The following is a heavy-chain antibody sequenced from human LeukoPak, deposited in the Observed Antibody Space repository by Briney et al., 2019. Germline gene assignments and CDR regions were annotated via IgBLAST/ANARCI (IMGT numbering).Heavy chain of an antibody. D-gene: IGHD3-10*02. CDR2: IHSDGIGT. J-gene: IGHJ4*02. CDR1: GFSFSTSW. CDR3: ARDHYYVPDY. V-gene: IGHV3-74*03. Sequence: GGSLRPSCAASGFSFSTSWMHWVRQAPGKGLVWVSRIHSDGIGTTYADSVKGRFTISRDNSKNTLDLQMNNLRAEDTAVYYCARDHYYVPDYWGQGTLVTVSS.